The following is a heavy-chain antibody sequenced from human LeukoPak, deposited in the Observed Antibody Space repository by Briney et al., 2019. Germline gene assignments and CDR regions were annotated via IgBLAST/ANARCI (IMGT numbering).Heavy chain of an antibody. CDR1: GYSINSGYY. CDR2: IYRSGST. D-gene: IGHD2-15*01. CDR3: ASEYCSGGRCGLSYMDV. V-gene: IGHV4-38-2*02. J-gene: IGHJ6*03. Sequence: ASETLSLTCTVSGYSINSGYYWVWIRQPPGKGLEWIGSIYRSGSTNYNPSLKSRVTISVDTSKNQFSLKVSSVTAADTAVYYCASEYCSGGRCGLSYMDVWGKGTTVTVSS.